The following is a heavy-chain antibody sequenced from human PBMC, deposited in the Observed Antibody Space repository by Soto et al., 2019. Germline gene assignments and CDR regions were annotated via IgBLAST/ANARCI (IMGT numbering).Heavy chain of an antibody. CDR2: INWNSGSI. Sequence: EVQLVESGGGLVQPGRSLRLSCAASGFTFDDYAMHWVRQVPGKGLEWVSGINWNSGSIGYGDSVKGRFAISRDNDNSSLHQQMNSLRAADTAFYYCVKEESITWYSGGFRHWGQGTLVTVSS. CDR3: VKEESITWYSGGFRH. CDR1: GFTFDDYA. D-gene: IGHD6-13*01. V-gene: IGHV3-9*01. J-gene: IGHJ4*02.